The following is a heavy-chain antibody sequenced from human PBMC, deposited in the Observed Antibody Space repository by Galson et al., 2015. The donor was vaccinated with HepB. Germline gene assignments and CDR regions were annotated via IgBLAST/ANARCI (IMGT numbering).Heavy chain of an antibody. CDR1: GFTFSSYA. Sequence: SLRLSCAASGFTFSSYAMHWVRQAPGKGLEWVAVISYDGSNKYYADSVKGRFTISRDNSKNTLYLQMNSLRAEDTAVYYCARVKDYDILTGYSNAFDIWGQGTMVTVSS. V-gene: IGHV3-30*04. D-gene: IGHD3-9*01. CDR3: ARVKDYDILTGYSNAFDI. CDR2: ISYDGSNK. J-gene: IGHJ3*02.